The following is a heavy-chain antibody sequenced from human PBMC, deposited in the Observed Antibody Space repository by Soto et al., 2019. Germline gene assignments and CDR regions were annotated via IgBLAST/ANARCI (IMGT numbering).Heavy chain of an antibody. D-gene: IGHD5-18*01. CDR1: GYSFTSYW. CDR3: ARHGYSYGYTCLYGMDV. Sequence: GASLKISCMGSGYSFTSYWSGWVRQLPGKGLEWMGNIYPGYSDTRYSPSFQGQVTISADKSSSTAYLQWRSLKAAGTAMYYCARHGYSYGYTCLYGMDVWGQGTTVTVSS. CDR2: IYPGYSDT. V-gene: IGHV5-51*01. J-gene: IGHJ6*02.